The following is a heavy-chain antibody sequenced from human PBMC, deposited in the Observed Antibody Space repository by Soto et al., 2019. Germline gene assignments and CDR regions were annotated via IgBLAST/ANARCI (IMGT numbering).Heavy chain of an antibody. D-gene: IGHD6-19*01. CDR1: GYTFTSYY. Sequence: GASVKVSCKASGYTFTSYYMHWVRQAPGQGLEWMGIINPSGGSTSYAQKFQGRVTMTRDTSTSTVYMELSSLRSEDTAMYYCARELAVAGKPGGAYYYYYYGMDVWGQGTTVTVSS. V-gene: IGHV1-46*01. CDR2: INPSGGST. J-gene: IGHJ6*02. CDR3: ARELAVAGKPGGAYYYYYYGMDV.